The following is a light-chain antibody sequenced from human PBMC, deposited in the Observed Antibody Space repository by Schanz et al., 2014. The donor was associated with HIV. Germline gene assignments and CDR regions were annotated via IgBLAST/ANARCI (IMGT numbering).Light chain of an antibody. J-gene: IGLJ3*02. CDR2: EDR. V-gene: IGLV2-14*01. CDR1: SSDVGGYNN. Sequence: QSALTQPASVSGSPGQSITLPCTGTSSDVGGYNNVARYQQHPGKAPKLMIYEDRKRPSGVSNRFSGSKSGNTASLTISGIQAEDEADYYCSTYTTSKTWVFGGGTKLTVL. CDR3: STYTTSKTWV.